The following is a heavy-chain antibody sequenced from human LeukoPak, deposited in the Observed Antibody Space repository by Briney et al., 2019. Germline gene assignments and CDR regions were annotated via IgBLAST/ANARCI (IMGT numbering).Heavy chain of an antibody. CDR2: IYYSGST. J-gene: IGHJ5*02. CDR3: ARDRGIAAAWFDP. Sequence: SETLSLTCTVSGGSISSNYWSWIRQPPGKGLEWIGYIYYSGSTNYNPSLKSRVTISVDTSKNQFSLKLSSVTAADTAVYYCARDRGIAAAWFDPWGQGTLVTVSS. D-gene: IGHD6-13*01. CDR1: GGSISSNY. V-gene: IGHV4-59*01.